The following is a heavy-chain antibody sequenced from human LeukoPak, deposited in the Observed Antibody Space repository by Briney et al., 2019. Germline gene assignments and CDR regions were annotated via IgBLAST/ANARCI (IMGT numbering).Heavy chain of an antibody. CDR1: GFTFSSYG. V-gene: IGHV3-30*02. Sequence: QTGGSLRLSCAASGFTFSSYGMHWVRQAPGKGLEWVTFIRYDGSNKYYADSVKGRFTISRDNAKNSLYLQMNSLRAEDTAVYYCARAHPGDYSDFQFDYWGQGTLVTVSS. D-gene: IGHD4-11*01. CDR3: ARAHPGDYSDFQFDY. J-gene: IGHJ4*02. CDR2: IRYDGSNK.